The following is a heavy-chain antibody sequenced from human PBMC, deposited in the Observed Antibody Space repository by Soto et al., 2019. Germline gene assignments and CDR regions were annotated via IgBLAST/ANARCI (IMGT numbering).Heavy chain of an antibody. CDR2: IYPGDSDT. Sequence: PGESLKISCKGSGYRFASYWIGWVRQMPGKGLEWMGIIYPGDSDTRYSPSFQGQVTISADKSISTAYLQWSSLKASGTAMYYCARGWDIVVVPADIGGASNWFDPWGQGTLVTVSS. J-gene: IGHJ5*02. CDR1: GYRFASYW. V-gene: IGHV5-51*01. CDR3: ARGWDIVVVPADIGGASNWFDP. D-gene: IGHD2-2*01.